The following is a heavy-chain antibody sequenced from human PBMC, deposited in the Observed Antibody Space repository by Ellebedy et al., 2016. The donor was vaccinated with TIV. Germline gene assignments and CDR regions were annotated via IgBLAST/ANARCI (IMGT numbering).Heavy chain of an antibody. CDR3: ARRRRPYYLQGYWYFDL. V-gene: IGHV4-34*01. CDR1: GGSISSYY. Sequence: SETLSLXXTVSGGSISSYYWSWIRQPPGKGLEWIGEINHSRSTNYNPSLKSRVTISVDTSKNQFSLKLSSVTAADTAVYYCARRRRPYYLQGYWYFDLWGRGTLVTVSS. J-gene: IGHJ2*01. CDR2: INHSRST. D-gene: IGHD3-10*01.